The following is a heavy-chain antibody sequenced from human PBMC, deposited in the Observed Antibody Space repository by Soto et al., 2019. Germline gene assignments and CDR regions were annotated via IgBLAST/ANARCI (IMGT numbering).Heavy chain of an antibody. V-gene: IGHV4-39*01. D-gene: IGHD6-13*01. CDR2: IYYSGST. J-gene: IGHJ6*02. CDR3: ARAVRIKASSSWSDQPYYYYYGMDV. CDR1: GGSISSSSYY. Sequence: SETLSLTCTVSGGSISSSSYYWGWIRQPPGKGLEWIGSIYYSGSTYYNPSLKSRVTISVDTSKNQFSLKLSSVTAADTAVYYCARAVRIKASSSWSDQPYYYYYGMDVWGQGTLVPVSS.